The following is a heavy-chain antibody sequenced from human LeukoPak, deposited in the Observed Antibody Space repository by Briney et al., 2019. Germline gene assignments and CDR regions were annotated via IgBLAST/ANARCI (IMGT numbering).Heavy chain of an antibody. CDR1: GFTFNNYA. V-gene: IGHV3-23*01. J-gene: IGHJ6*02. CDR3: ARELAAAGYYYGMDV. Sequence: QPGGSLRLSCAASGFTFNNYAMNWVRQAPGKGLEWVSSISGRGDITYYADSVKGRFTISRDNSKNTLYLQMNSLRAEDTAVYYCARELAAAGYYYGMDVWGQGTTVTVSS. D-gene: IGHD6-13*01. CDR2: ISGRGDIT.